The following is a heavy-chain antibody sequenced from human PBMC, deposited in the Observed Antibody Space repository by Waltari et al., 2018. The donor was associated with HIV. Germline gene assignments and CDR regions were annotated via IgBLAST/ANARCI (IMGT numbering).Heavy chain of an antibody. J-gene: IGHJ4*02. V-gene: IGHV3-74*01. CDR2: SGQDGENV. Sequence: EVQLAESGGVLVQPGGSLRVPCQASGSRCKNYWMHWVRQAPGKGLMWVAQSGQDGENVRYADSVKGRFIISRDNAKNTLYLKMNSLRAEDTAVYYCTRDVPGPTPIDFWGQGTLVTVS. CDR3: TRDVPGPTPIDF. D-gene: IGHD2-15*01. CDR1: GSRCKNYW.